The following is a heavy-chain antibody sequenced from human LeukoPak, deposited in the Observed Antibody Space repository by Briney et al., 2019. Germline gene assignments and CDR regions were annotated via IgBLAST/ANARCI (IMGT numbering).Heavy chain of an antibody. D-gene: IGHD3-10*01. V-gene: IGHV4-34*01. J-gene: IGHJ6*03. Sequence: KSSETLSLTCAVYGGSFSGSYWTWIRQPPGKGLEWIGEINHSGSTNYNPSLKSRVTISADTSNNQFSLKLKSVTAADTAVYYCARALRQFGYYYYYMDVWGKGTTVTVSS. CDR2: INHSGST. CDR3: ARALRQFGYYYYYMDV. CDR1: GGSFSGSY.